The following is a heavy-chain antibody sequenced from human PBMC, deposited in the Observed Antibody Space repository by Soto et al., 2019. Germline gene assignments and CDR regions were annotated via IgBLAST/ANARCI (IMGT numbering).Heavy chain of an antibody. CDR1: GFTFSSYS. Sequence: EVQLVESGGGLVKPGGSLRLSCAASGFTFSSYSMNWVRQAPGKGLEWVSSISSSSSYIYYADSVKGRFTISRDNAKNSLYLQMNSLRAEDTAVYYCARDLSRSSSWYGVVYWGQGTLVTVSS. CDR3: ARDLSRSSSWYGVVY. D-gene: IGHD6-13*01. J-gene: IGHJ4*02. CDR2: ISSSSSYI. V-gene: IGHV3-21*01.